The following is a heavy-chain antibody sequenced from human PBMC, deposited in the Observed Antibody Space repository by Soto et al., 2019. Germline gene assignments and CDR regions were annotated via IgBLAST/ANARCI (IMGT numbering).Heavy chain of an antibody. J-gene: IGHJ4*02. CDR3: ARGGGYCSSTSCSHFRY. CDR2: IIPILGIA. V-gene: IGHV1-69*02. CDR1: GGTFSSYT. Sequence: QVQLVQSGAEVKKPGSSVKVSCKASGGTFSSYTISWVRQAPGQGLEWMGRIIPILGIANYAQKFQGRVTITAXXSXRXXYMERSSLRSEDTAVYYWARGGGYCSSTSCSHFRYWGQGTLVTVSS. D-gene: IGHD2-2*01.